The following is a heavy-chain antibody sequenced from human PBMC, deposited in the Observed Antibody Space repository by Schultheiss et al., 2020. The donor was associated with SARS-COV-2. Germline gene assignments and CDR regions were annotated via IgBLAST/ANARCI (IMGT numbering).Heavy chain of an antibody. V-gene: IGHV5-51*01. CDR3: ATWGSGWQDY. CDR2: IYPKDSDT. J-gene: IGHJ4*02. Sequence: GGSLRLSCKGSGYRFTTYWIGWVRQMPGKGLEWMGIIYPKDSDTKYSPSFQGQVTISADKSINTAYLQWSSLKASDTAMYYCATWGSGWQDYWGQGTLVTVSS. CDR1: GYRFTTYW. D-gene: IGHD6-19*01.